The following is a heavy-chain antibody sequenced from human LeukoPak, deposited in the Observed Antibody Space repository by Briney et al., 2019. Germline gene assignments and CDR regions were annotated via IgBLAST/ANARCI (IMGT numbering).Heavy chain of an antibody. V-gene: IGHV3-15*01. J-gene: IGHJ4*02. CDR2: IKSKTDGGTT. CDR3: TTDDYGDYVRDY. CDR1: GSTFSNAW. Sequence: GGSLRLSCAASGSTFSNAWMSWARQAPGKGLEWVGRIKSKTDGGTTDYAAPVKGRFTISRDDSKNTLYLQMNSLKTEDTAVYYCTTDDYGDYVRDYWGQGTLVTVSS. D-gene: IGHD4-17*01.